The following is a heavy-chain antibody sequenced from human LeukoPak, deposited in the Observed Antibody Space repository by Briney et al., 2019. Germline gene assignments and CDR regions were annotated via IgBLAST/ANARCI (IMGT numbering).Heavy chain of an antibody. CDR2: IWYDGSNK. Sequence: GGSLRLSCAASGFTFSSYGMHWVRQAPGKGLEWVAVIWYDGSNKCYADSVKGRFTISRDNSKNTLYLQMSSLRAEDTAVYYCARDRIVVVVAATPYYYYGMDVWGKGTTVTVSS. V-gene: IGHV3-33*01. CDR3: ARDRIVVVVAATPYYYYGMDV. D-gene: IGHD2-15*01. CDR1: GFTFSSYG. J-gene: IGHJ6*04.